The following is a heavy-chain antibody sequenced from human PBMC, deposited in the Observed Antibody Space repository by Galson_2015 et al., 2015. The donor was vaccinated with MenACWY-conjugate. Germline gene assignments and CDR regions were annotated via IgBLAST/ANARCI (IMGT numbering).Heavy chain of an antibody. J-gene: IGHJ6*03. D-gene: IGHD5-12*01. CDR3: ALARRYTSYYYYYYIDV. CDR1: GFSLSTPGMC. V-gene: IGHV2-70*11. Sequence: PALVKPTQTLTLTCSFSGFSLSTPGMCVSWIRQPPGKALEWLSRIDWDDNKYYSSSLKTRLTISKDTSKNQVVFTMTNLDSVDTGTYYCALARRYTSYYYYYYIDVWGKGTTVTVSS. CDR2: IDWDDNK.